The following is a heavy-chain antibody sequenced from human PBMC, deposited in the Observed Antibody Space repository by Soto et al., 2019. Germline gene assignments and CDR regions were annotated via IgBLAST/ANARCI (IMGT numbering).Heavy chain of an antibody. D-gene: IGHD6-13*01. CDR1: GFSLRTDAVG. Sequence: QITLKESGPTLVRPTQTLTLTCTVSGFSLRTDAVGVAWIRQSPGKALEWLGIIYWNGEKRYKSSLQTRLAITRNTCKNQVVLTMTYMAPLDTATYFCAHRIAAPGRTLDYWGQGVLVTVSS. J-gene: IGHJ4*02. CDR3: AHRIAAPGRTLDY. V-gene: IGHV2-5*01. CDR2: IYWNGEK.